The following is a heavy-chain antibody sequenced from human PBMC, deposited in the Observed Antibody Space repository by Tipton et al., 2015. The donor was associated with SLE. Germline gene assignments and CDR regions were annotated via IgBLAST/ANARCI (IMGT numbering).Heavy chain of an antibody. D-gene: IGHD3-16*01. CDR1: GFTFSTYG. Sequence: SLRLSCAASGFTFSTYGMHWVRQAPGKGLEWAAVIWNDGSNKYYADSVRGRFTISRDNAKNSLYLQMNSLRAEDTAVYYCARENMITFGGVIDYWGQGTLVTVSS. J-gene: IGHJ4*02. CDR2: IWNDGSNK. V-gene: IGHV3-33*08. CDR3: ARENMITFGGVIDY.